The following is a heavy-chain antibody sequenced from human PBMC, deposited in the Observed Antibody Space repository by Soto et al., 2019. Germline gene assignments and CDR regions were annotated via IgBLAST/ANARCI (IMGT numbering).Heavy chain of an antibody. CDR2: IIPILGIA. CDR3: ASPRVATMRKNY. J-gene: IGHJ4*02. CDR1: GGTFSSYT. D-gene: IGHD5-12*01. V-gene: IGHV1-69*02. Sequence: QVQLVQSGAEVKKPGSSVKVSCKASGGTFSSYTISWVRQAPGQGLEWMGRIIPILGIANYAQKFQGRVTITADKSTSTAYMELSSLRSEDTAVYYCASPRVATMRKNYWGQGTLVTVSS.